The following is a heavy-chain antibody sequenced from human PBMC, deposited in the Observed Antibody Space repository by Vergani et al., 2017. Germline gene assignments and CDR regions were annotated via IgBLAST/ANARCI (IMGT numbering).Heavy chain of an antibody. Sequence: EVQLVESGGGLVQPGRSLRLSCAASGFTFDDYAMHWVRQAPGKGLEWVSGISWNSGSIGYADSVTGRFTISRDNAKNSLYLQMNSLRAEDTALYYCAKVKCRSGGSCYSAFDIWGQGTMVTVSS. D-gene: IGHD2-15*01. J-gene: IGHJ3*02. V-gene: IGHV3-9*01. CDR1: GFTFDDYA. CDR2: ISWNSGSI. CDR3: AKVKCRSGGSCYSAFDI.